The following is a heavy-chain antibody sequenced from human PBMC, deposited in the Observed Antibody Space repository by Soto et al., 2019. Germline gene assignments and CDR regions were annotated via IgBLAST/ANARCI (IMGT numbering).Heavy chain of an antibody. J-gene: IGHJ6*02. Sequence: SETLSLTCAVYGGSFSGYYWSWIRQPPGKGLEWIGEINHSGSTNYNPSLKSRVTISVDTSKNQFSLKLSSVTAADTAVYYCARTSDSSIGYYYYGMDVWGQGTTVTVSS. CDR3: ARTSDSSIGYYYYGMDV. D-gene: IGHD3-22*01. CDR2: INHSGST. V-gene: IGHV4-34*01. CDR1: GGSFSGYY.